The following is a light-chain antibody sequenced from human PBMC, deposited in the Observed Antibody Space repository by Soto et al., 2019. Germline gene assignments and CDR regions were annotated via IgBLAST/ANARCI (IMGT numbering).Light chain of an antibody. Sequence: IQLTQSPSSLSASVGDRVTLTCRASQGISSYLAWYQQKPGKAPKLLIYAASTLQSGVPSRFSGSGSGTDFTLTISSLQPEDFATYYCQQLNSYPPWTFGQGTKVEIK. J-gene: IGKJ1*01. CDR2: AAS. CDR1: QGISSY. CDR3: QQLNSYPPWT. V-gene: IGKV1-9*01.